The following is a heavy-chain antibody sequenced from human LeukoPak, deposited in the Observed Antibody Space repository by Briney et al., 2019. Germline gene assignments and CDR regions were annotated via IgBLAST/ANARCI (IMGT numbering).Heavy chain of an antibody. J-gene: IGHJ4*02. V-gene: IGHV4-39*01. CDR3: ARLGRDSSGYYYVFDF. Sequence: SETLSLTCTVSGGSISSSSYYWDWIRQPPGKGLEWIGSMSYSGSTYYNPSLKSRVTISEDTSKNQFSLKLSSVTAADTAVYYCARLGRDSSGYYYVFDFWGQGTLVTVSS. CDR1: GGSISSSSYY. D-gene: IGHD3-22*01. CDR2: MSYSGST.